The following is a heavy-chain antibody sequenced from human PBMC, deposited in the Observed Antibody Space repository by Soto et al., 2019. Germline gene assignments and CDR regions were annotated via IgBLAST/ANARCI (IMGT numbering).Heavy chain of an antibody. V-gene: IGHV4-59*08. Sequence: SETLSLTCTVSGGSLINYYWSWIRQPPGRGLEWIGYIYYAGSTTYNPSHKSRVTISLDTSKNQLSLELSSVTAADTAVYYCARLGGYYQALTAWGQGTLVTSPQ. CDR3: ARLGGYYQALTA. D-gene: IGHD3-3*01. CDR2: IYYAGST. CDR1: GGSLINYY. J-gene: IGHJ5*02.